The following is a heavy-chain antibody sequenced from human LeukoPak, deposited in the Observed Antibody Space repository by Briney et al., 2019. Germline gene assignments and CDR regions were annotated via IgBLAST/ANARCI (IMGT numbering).Heavy chain of an antibody. CDR1: GFTFSSYW. CDR2: IKQDGSEK. Sequence: GSLRLSCAASGFTFSSYWMSWVRQAPGKGLEWVANIKQDGSEKYYVDSVKGRFTISRDSAKNSLYLQMNSLRAEDTAVYYCARDKIVGATHFDYWGQGTLVTVSS. V-gene: IGHV3-7*01. J-gene: IGHJ4*02. D-gene: IGHD1-26*01. CDR3: ARDKIVGATHFDY.